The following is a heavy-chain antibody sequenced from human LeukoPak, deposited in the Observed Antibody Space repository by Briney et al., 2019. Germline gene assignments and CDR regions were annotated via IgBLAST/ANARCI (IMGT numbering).Heavy chain of an antibody. CDR3: TLAVAGSVSYYYYGMDV. CDR1: GFTFSNAW. D-gene: IGHD6-19*01. Sequence: GGSLRLSCAASGFTFSNAWMSWVRQAPGKGLEWVGRIKSKTDGGTTDYAAPVKGRFTISRDDSKNTLYLQMNSLKTEDTAVYYCTLAVAGSVSYYYYGMDVWGQGTTVTVSS. CDR2: IKSKTDGGTT. J-gene: IGHJ6*02. V-gene: IGHV3-15*01.